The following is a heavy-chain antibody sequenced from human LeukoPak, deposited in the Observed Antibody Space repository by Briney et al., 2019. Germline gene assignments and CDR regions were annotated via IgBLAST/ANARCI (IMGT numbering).Heavy chain of an antibody. CDR3: ATYLSSSSSLFDY. J-gene: IGHJ4*02. CDR2: FSPENGEA. CDR1: GYTLSEVS. V-gene: IGHV1-24*01. D-gene: IGHD6-6*01. Sequence: GASVKVSCKVSGYTLSEVSMHWVRQPPGKGLEWMGGFSPENGEADYAQKFQGRVTMTEDTSTDTATMDLSSLRSEDTAVYFCATYLSSSSSLFDYWGQGTLITVSS.